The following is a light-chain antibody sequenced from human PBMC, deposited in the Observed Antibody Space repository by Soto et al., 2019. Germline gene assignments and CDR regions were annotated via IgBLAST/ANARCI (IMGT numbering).Light chain of an antibody. J-gene: IGLJ2*01. Sequence: QSVLTQPASVSGSPGQSITISCTGSASGVGTYALVSWYQQHPGTAPKLIIYEGAKRPSGVSDRFSASKSGNTASLTISGLQAEDEADYYCCSYGGSSTSVVFGGGTKLTVL. V-gene: IGLV2-23*01. CDR3: CSYGGSSTSVV. CDR2: EGA. CDR1: ASGVGTYAL.